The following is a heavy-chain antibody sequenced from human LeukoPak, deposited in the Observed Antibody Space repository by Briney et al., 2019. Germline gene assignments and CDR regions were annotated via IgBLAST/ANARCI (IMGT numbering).Heavy chain of an antibody. D-gene: IGHD6-19*01. J-gene: IGHJ4*02. V-gene: IGHV3-21*01. CDR1: GFTFSSYS. CDR3: ARGGAVAPKFNFDY. CDR2: ISSSSSYI. Sequence: GSPRLSCAASGFTFSSYSMNWVRQAPGKGLEWVSSISSSSSYIYYADSVKGRFTISRDNAKNSLYLQMNSLRAEDTAVYYCARGGAVAPKFNFDYWGQGTLVTVSS.